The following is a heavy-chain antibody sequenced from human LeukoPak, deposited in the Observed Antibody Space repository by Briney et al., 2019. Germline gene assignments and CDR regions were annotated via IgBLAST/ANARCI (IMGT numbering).Heavy chain of an antibody. Sequence: GGSLRLSCAASGFTFNSYWMSWVRQAPGKGLEWVGFIRSKAYGGTTEYAASVKGRFTISRDDSKSAAYLQMNSLKTEDTAVYYCTRDEEGRWLQSSAFDIWGQGTMVTVSS. CDR2: IRSKAYGGTT. J-gene: IGHJ3*02. CDR3: TRDEEGRWLQSSAFDI. CDR1: GFTFNSYW. D-gene: IGHD5-24*01. V-gene: IGHV3-49*04.